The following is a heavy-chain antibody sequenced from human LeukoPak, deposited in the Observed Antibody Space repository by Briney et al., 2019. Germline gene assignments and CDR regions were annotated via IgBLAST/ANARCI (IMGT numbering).Heavy chain of an antibody. D-gene: IGHD2-2*02. Sequence: SQTLSLTCTVSGGSISSGSYYWSWIRQPARKGLEWIGRIYTSGSTNYNPSLKSRVTISVDTSKNQFSLKLSSVTAADTAVYYCARDRAGYCSSTSCYTGGFDYWGQGTLVTVSS. J-gene: IGHJ4*02. CDR3: ARDRAGYCSSTSCYTGGFDY. CDR1: GGSISSGSYY. CDR2: IYTSGST. V-gene: IGHV4-61*02.